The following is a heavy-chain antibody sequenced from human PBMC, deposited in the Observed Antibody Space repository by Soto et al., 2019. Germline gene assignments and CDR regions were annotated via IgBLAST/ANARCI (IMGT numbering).Heavy chain of an antibody. D-gene: IGHD2-21*02. CDR2: IWGSGDRT. Sequence: XRCLRRSCAAAGFALRTYSMAWVRQAPGKGLGWVSGIWGSGDRTFYADSVKGRFNIARDNSRNTLYLQMYSLTAEDTALYYCAKTGPYCGGDCSRYFSGMEVWGQGTTVTVSS. CDR3: AKTGPYCGGDCSRYFSGMEV. J-gene: IGHJ6*02. CDR1: GFALRTYS. V-gene: IGHV3-23*01.